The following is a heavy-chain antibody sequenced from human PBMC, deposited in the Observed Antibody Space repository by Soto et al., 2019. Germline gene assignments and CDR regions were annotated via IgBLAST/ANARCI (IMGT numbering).Heavy chain of an antibody. Sequence: QVQLVESGGGVVQPGRSLRLSCAASGFTFSTYGMHWVRQAPGKGLEWVAFISYDGSNKYCADSVKGRFTISRDNSKNTLYLQMNSLRAEDTAVYYCAKDYTDYTYSFDYWGQGTLVTVSS. CDR2: ISYDGSNK. CDR1: GFTFSTYG. V-gene: IGHV3-30*18. J-gene: IGHJ4*02. CDR3: AKDYTDYTYSFDY. D-gene: IGHD4-4*01.